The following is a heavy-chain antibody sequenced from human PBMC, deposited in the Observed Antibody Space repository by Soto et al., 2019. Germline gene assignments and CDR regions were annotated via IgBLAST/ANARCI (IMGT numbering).Heavy chain of an antibody. V-gene: IGHV4-39*01. J-gene: IGHJ3*02. CDR2: IYYSGST. CDR3: ARPRHSYGRGYDAFDI. Sequence: KTSETLSLTCTVSGGSISSSSYYWGWIRQPPGKGLEWIGSIYYSGSTYYNPSLKSRVTISVDTSKNQFSLKLRSVTAADTAVYYCARPRHSYGRGYDAFDIWGQGTMVTVSS. D-gene: IGHD5-18*01. CDR1: GGSISSSSYY.